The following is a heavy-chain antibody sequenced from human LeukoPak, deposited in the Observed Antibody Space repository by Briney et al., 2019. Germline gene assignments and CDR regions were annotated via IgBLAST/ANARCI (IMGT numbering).Heavy chain of an antibody. Sequence: SETLSLTCAVYGGSFSGYYWSWIRQPPGKGLEWIGEINHSGSTNYNPSLKSRVTISVDTSKNQFSLKLSSVTAADTAVYYCARGPMVRGVIIRLPLHHWFDPWGQGTLVTVSS. CDR1: GGSFSGYY. V-gene: IGHV4-34*01. CDR3: ARGPMVRGVIIRLPLHHWFDP. CDR2: INHSGST. J-gene: IGHJ5*02. D-gene: IGHD3-10*01.